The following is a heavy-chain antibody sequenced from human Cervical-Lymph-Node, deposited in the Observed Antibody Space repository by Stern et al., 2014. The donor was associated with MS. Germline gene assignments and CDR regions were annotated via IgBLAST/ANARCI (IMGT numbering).Heavy chain of an antibody. J-gene: IGHJ4*02. CDR3: ARRPDNWSFDY. V-gene: IGHV5-51*01. CDR2: IYPGDSAT. Sequence: VQLVQSGAEVKKPGESLKISCKGSGYSFTSYWIGWVRQLPGKGLEWMGIIYPGDSATRYSPSFPGPVPLSAAHSLRTPSPPWRSLKASDTAMYYCARRPDNWSFDYWGQGTLVTVSS. CDR1: GYSFTSYW. D-gene: IGHD1-20*01.